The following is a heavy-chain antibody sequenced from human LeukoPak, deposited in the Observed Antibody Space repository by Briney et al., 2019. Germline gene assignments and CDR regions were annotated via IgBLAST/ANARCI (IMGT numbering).Heavy chain of an antibody. CDR2: IYYSGST. Sequence: PSETLSLTCTVSGGSISSYYWSWIRQPPGKGLEWIGYIYYSGSTNYNPSLKSRVTISVDTSKNQFSLKLSSVTAADTAVYYCVRAVAGTAFSFDYWGQGTLVTVSS. CDR3: VRAVAGTAFSFDY. J-gene: IGHJ4*02. V-gene: IGHV4-59*08. D-gene: IGHD6-19*01. CDR1: GGSISSYY.